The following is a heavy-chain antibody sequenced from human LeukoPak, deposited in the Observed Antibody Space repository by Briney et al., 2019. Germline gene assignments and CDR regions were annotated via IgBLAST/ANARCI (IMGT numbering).Heavy chain of an antibody. CDR3: ASSDNYGGDAFDI. D-gene: IGHD4/OR15-4a*01. CDR1: GDSVSSKSAA. V-gene: IGHV6-1*01. J-gene: IGHJ3*02. Sequence: SQTLSLTSAISGDSVSSKSAAWNWIRQSPSRGLEWLGRTYYRSKWYNDYAVSVKGRITINPDTSKNQFSLQLNSVTPEDTAVYYCASSDNYGGDAFDIWGQGTMVIVSS. CDR2: TYYRSKWYN.